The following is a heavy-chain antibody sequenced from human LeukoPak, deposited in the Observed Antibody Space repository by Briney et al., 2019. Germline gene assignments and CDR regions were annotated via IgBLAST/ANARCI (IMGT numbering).Heavy chain of an antibody. V-gene: IGHV3-53*01. Sequence: GGSRRLSCAPSGFTVISNNMSWVRQAPGKGLEWVSVIYSGGSTYYADSVKGRFTNSRDNSKNTLYLQMNSLRAEDTAVYYCARSTRRYFDYWGQGTLVTVSS. J-gene: IGHJ4*02. CDR3: ARSTRRYFDY. CDR2: IYSGGST. CDR1: GFTVISNN. D-gene: IGHD2-15*01.